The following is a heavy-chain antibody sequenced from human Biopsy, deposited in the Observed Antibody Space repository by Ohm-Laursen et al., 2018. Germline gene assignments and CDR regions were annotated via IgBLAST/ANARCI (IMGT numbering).Heavy chain of an antibody. D-gene: IGHD1-7*01. CDR3: ARDYTWNYVGIGY. V-gene: IGHV3-23*01. Sequence: SLRLSCSASGFTFNIYAMNWVRQAPGKGLEWVSTISGTTTKTYYADSVKGQFTISRDNSKSTVSLQMDSLRAEDTALYYCARDYTWNYVGIGYWGHGTLVTVSS. J-gene: IGHJ4*01. CDR2: ISGTTTKT. CDR1: GFTFNIYA.